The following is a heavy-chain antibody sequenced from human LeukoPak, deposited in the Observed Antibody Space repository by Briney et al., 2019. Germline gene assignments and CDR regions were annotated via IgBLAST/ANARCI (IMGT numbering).Heavy chain of an antibody. CDR1: GYSFSSYD. D-gene: IGHD3-10*01. J-gene: IGHJ6*02. V-gene: IGHV1-8*01. CDR3: ARRGRASGRYSYGMDV. Sequence: EASVKVSFKASGYSFSSYDIGWVRQATGQGLEWMGWMNPNTGKTGCAEKFQGRVTMPRNSSTSRTAYMELRGLRSEDTAVYYCARRGRASGRYSYGMDVWGPGTTVTVSS. CDR2: MNPNTGKT.